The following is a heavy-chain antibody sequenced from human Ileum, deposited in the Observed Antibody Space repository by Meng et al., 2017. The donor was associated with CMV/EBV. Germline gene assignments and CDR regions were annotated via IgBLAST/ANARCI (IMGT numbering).Heavy chain of an antibody. D-gene: IGHD2-8*01. CDR1: GYTFTDYY. CDR3: AREIIMAARAFGY. V-gene: IGHV1-2*02. J-gene: IGHJ4*02. CDR2: IKTHSGDT. Sequence: QVWQPWIGCKKPEAAGKVSCKTSGYTFTDYYMHWVRQAPGQGLEWMGWIKTHSGDTKYEKKFQGRVTMTSDTSISTVYMELTRLTPDDTAIYYCAREIIMAARAFGYWGQGTLVTVSS.